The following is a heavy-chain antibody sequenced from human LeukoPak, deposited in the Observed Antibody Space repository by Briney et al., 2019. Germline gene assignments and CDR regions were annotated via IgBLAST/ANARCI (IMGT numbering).Heavy chain of an antibody. Sequence: GESLKISCKGSGYSFVRNWIGWVRQMPGKGLEWMAIIYPGDSDTRYSPSFQGQVTISADKSTSTAHLQWSSLKASDTAMYYCARPHYDSSGYFDYWGQGTLVTVSS. CDR1: GYSFVRNW. V-gene: IGHV5-51*01. D-gene: IGHD3-22*01. J-gene: IGHJ4*02. CDR3: ARPHYDSSGYFDY. CDR2: IYPGDSDT.